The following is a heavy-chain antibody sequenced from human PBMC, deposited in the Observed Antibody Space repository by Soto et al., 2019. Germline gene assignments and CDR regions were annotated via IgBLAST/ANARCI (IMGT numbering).Heavy chain of an antibody. D-gene: IGHD3-16*01. CDR1: GITFSDAW. J-gene: IGHJ4*02. CDR2: VKSITDAGTT. V-gene: IGHV3-15*01. Sequence: GGSLRLSCAASGITFSDAWITWVRQVPGKGLEWVGRVKSITDAGTTTYAAPVKGRFSISRDDSKSTLFLQMNSLKIEDTAVYYCTTGRYTFGLDSWGQGILVTVSS. CDR3: TTGRYTFGLDS.